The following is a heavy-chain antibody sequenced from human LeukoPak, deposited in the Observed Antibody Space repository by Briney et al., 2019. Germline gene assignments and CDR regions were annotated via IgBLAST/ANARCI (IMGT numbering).Heavy chain of an antibody. CDR2: ISGSGGST. J-gene: IGHJ6*03. CDR3: ARTLLGHYYYMDV. CDR1: GFTFSSYA. D-gene: IGHD2-2*01. Sequence: PGGSLRLSCAASGFTFSSYAMSWVRQAPGKGLEWVSAISGSGGSTYYADSVKGRFTISRDNSKNTLYLQMNSLRAEDTAVYYCARTLLGHYYYMDVWGKGTTVTVSS. V-gene: IGHV3-23*01.